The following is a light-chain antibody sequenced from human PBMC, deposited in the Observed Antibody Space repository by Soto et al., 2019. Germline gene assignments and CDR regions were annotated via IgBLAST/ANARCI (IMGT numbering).Light chain of an antibody. CDR1: QSISTW. Sequence: DIQMTQSPSTLSASVGDRVTITCRASQSISTWLAWYQQKPGKAPKLLIYKASSLESGVPSRFSGSGSGTEFTLTISSLQPDDFETYYCQQYNSYPYTFGKGTRLEI. J-gene: IGKJ5*01. CDR2: KAS. V-gene: IGKV1-5*03. CDR3: QQYNSYPYT.